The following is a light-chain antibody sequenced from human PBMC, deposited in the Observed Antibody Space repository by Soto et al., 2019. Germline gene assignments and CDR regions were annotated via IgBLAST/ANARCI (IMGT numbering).Light chain of an antibody. CDR1: QGISNW. CDR3: QQANSFPWT. CDR2: EAS. V-gene: IGKV1-12*02. J-gene: IGKJ1*01. Sequence: DLQMTQAPASVSASVGDRVTITCRASQGISNWLAWYQQKPGNAPKPLIYEASSLERGVPARFSGSGSGTDFTLTISSLQPEDFATYYCQQANSFPWTFGQGTKV.